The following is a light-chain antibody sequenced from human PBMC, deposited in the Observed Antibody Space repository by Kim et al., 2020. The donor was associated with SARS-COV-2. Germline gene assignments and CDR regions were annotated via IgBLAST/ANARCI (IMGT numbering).Light chain of an antibody. CDR1: SSAVVGYNY. J-gene: IGLJ2*01. CDR2: EVT. V-gene: IGLV2-8*01. Sequence: GQSVTIAVTGTSSAVVGYNYVSLYQQHPGKAPKLMIYEVTKRPSGVPDRFSGSKSGNTASLTVSGLQAEDEADYFCTSSAGSNSVVFGGGTQLTVL. CDR3: TSSAGSNSVV.